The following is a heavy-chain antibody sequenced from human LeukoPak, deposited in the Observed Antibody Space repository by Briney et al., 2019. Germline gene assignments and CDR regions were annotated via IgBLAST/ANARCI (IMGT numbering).Heavy chain of an antibody. CDR1: GGTFSSYG. CDR3: ARAPIVVVAAAKSHWFDP. Sequence: GSSVTVSFTASGGTFSSYGISWVRQAPGQGLEWMGGIIPMFGTANYAQKFQGRVTITADESTSTAYMELSSLRSEDTAVYYCARAPIVVVAAAKSHWFDPWGQGTLVTVSS. V-gene: IGHV1-69*01. J-gene: IGHJ5*02. CDR2: IIPMFGTA. D-gene: IGHD2-2*01.